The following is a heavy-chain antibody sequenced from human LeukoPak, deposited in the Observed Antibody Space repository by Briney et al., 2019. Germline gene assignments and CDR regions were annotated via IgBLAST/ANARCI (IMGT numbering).Heavy chain of an antibody. Sequence: PSETLSLTCAVYGGSFSGYYWSWIRQPPGKGLEWIGEINHSGSTNYNPSLKSRVTISVDTSKNQFSLKLSSVTAADTAVYYCARSPIVVVPAAIHPHFDYWGQGTLVTVSS. CDR1: GGSFSGYY. D-gene: IGHD2-2*02. J-gene: IGHJ4*02. CDR3: ARSPIVVVPAAIHPHFDY. V-gene: IGHV4-34*01. CDR2: INHSGST.